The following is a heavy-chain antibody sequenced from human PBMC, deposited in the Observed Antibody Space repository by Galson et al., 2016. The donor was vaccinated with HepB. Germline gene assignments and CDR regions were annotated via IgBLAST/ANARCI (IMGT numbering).Heavy chain of an antibody. D-gene: IGHD3-16*02. V-gene: IGHV1-18*01. CDR2: INTYTGKT. J-gene: IGHJ4*02. Sequence: SVKVSCKASGYTFTNYGISWVRQAPGQGLEWMGWINTYTGKTNYAQKVRGRVTLTADTSTTTASMELGSLSSDDTAVYYCTRGRRLKNQTIYDSFWGSYRPYYFDQWGQGTLVTVSS. CDR1: GYTFTNYG. CDR3: TRGRRLKNQTIYDSFWGSYRPYYFDQ.